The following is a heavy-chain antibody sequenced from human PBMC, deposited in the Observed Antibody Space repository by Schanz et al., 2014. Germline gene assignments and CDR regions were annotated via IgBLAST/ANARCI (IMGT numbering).Heavy chain of an antibody. Sequence: EVQLVESGGGLVQPGGSLRLSCAASGFSFGTYAMSWVRQAPGKGLEWVSFIYIGGNTYYADSVKGRFTISRDNAKNSLFLQMNSLRAEDTAVYYCARDGYSVVVISPTESFDIWGQGTMVTVSP. CDR2: IYIGGNT. J-gene: IGHJ3*02. D-gene: IGHD2-21*01. CDR3: ARDGYSVVVISPTESFDI. V-gene: IGHV3-23*04. CDR1: GFSFGTYA.